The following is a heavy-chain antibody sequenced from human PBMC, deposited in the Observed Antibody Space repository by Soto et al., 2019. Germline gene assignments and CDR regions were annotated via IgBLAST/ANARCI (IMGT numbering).Heavy chain of an antibody. D-gene: IGHD2-2*01. J-gene: IGHJ4*02. CDR1: GFTFSSYG. CDR3: AKGRYCSSTSCYGGDY. CDR2: ISYDGSNK. V-gene: IGHV3-30*18. Sequence: QVQLVESGGGVVQPGRSLRLSCAASGFTFSSYGMHWVRQAPGKGLEWVAVISYDGSNKYYADSVKGRFTISRDNSKNTLDLQMNSLRAEDTAMYYCAKGRYCSSTSCYGGDYWGQGTLVTVSS.